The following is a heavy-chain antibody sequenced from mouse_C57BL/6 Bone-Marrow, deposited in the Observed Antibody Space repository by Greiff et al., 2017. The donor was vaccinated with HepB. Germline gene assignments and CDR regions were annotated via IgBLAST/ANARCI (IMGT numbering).Heavy chain of an antibody. Sequence: QVQLQQPGAELVKPGASVKLSCKASGYTFTSYWMHWVKQRPGQGLEWIGMIHPNSGSTNYNEKFKSKATLTVDKSSSTAYMQLSSLTSEDSAVYYCAREDDDCYFYFDYWGQGTTLTVSA. J-gene: IGHJ2*01. D-gene: IGHD2-3*01. CDR3: AREDDDCYFYFDY. V-gene: IGHV1-64*01. CDR1: GYTFTSYW. CDR2: IHPNSGST.